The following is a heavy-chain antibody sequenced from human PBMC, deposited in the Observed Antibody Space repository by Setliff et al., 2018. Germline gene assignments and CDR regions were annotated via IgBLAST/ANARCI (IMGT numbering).Heavy chain of an antibody. CDR2: ISGYSGKT. V-gene: IGHV1-18*01. CDR3: LRLVRYCTKIACQATSGDEV. Sequence: ASVKVSCKTSTNALTDSVVSWVRQAPGQGLEWVGWISGYSGKTYYAQRLQDRVTLTTDTSTNMGYLELRDLRSDDTAVYYCLRLVRYCTKIACQATSGDEVWGLGTLVTVSS. J-gene: IGHJ4*02. CDR1: TNALTDSV. D-gene: IGHD2-8*01.